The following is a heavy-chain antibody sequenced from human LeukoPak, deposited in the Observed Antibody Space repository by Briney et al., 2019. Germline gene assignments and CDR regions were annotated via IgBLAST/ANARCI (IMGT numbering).Heavy chain of an antibody. CDR2: IKQDGREK. CDR3: ARDGLYYDILTGPFDY. V-gene: IGHV3-7*03. Sequence: AGGSLRLSCAASGFTFSSYWMSWVRQAPGKGLEWVANIKQDGREKYYVDSVKGRFTISRDNANNSLSLQMHSLRAEDTAVYYCARDGLYYDILTGPFDYWGQGTLVTVSS. D-gene: IGHD3-9*01. CDR1: GFTFSSYW. J-gene: IGHJ4*02.